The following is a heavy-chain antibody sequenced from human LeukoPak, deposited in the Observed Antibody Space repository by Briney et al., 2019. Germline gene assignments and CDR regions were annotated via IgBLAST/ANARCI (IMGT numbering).Heavy chain of an antibody. CDR3: ARDSDSSDAFYI. Sequence: PSETLSLTCAVYGGSFSGYYWSWIRQPPGKGLEWIGEINHSGSTNYNPSPKSRVTISVDTSKNQFSLKLSSVTAADTAVYYCARDSDSSDAFYIWGQGTMVTVSS. J-gene: IGHJ3*02. V-gene: IGHV4-34*01. CDR2: INHSGST. CDR1: GGSFSGYY. D-gene: IGHD1-26*01.